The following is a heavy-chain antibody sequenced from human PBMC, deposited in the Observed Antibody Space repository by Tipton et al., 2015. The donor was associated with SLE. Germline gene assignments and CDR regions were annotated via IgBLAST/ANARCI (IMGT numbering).Heavy chain of an antibody. V-gene: IGHV4-59*08. CDR2: INYRGST. CDR3: ARVGQLSPDAFDL. CDR1: GGPISIHY. D-gene: IGHD1-1*01. J-gene: IGHJ3*01. Sequence: TLSLTCTVSGGPISIHYWSWIRRPPGKTLEWIAYINYRGSTNYNPSLKSRVTISVDTSKNQFSLKVNSVTAADTAVYYCARVGQLSPDAFDLWGQGTMLTVSS.